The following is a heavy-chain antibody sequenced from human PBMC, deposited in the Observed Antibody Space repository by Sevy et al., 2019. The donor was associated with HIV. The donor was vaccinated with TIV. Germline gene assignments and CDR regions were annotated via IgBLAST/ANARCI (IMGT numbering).Heavy chain of an antibody. V-gene: IGHV3-30-3*01. CDR2: ISYDGSNK. Sequence: GGSLRLSCAASGFTFSSYDMHWVRQAPGKGLEWVAVISYDGSNKYYADSVKGRFTISRDNSKNTLYLQMNSLRAEDTAVYYCAREGRLGELSRYFDYWGQGTLVTVSS. D-gene: IGHD3-16*02. CDR1: GFTFSSYD. CDR3: AREGRLGELSRYFDY. J-gene: IGHJ4*02.